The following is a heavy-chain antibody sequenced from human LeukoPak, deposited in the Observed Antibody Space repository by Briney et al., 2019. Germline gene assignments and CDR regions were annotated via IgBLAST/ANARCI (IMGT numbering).Heavy chain of an antibody. D-gene: IGHD5-24*01. CDR2: INHSGST. Sequence: SETLSLTCAVYGGSFSGYYWSWIRQPPGKGLEWIGEINHSGSTNYNPALKSRVTISVDTSKNQFSLKLSSVTAADTAVYYCARHRSGWLQSSFDYWGQGTLVTVSS. CDR1: GGSFSGYY. CDR3: ARHRSGWLQSSFDY. V-gene: IGHV4-34*01. J-gene: IGHJ4*02.